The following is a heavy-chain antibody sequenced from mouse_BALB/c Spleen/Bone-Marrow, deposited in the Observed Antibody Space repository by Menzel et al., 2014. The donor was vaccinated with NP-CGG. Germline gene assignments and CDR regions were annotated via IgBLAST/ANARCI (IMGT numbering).Heavy chain of an antibody. CDR1: GDSITSGY. Sequence: EVHLVESGPSLVKPSQTLSLTCSVTGDSITSGYWNWIRKFPGNKLEYMGYISYSGSTYYNPSLKSRISITRDTSKNQYYLQLNSVTTEDTATYYCARILLRSYAMDYWGQGTSVTVSS. J-gene: IGHJ4*01. CDR3: ARILLRSYAMDY. V-gene: IGHV3-8*02. CDR2: ISYSGST. D-gene: IGHD1-1*01.